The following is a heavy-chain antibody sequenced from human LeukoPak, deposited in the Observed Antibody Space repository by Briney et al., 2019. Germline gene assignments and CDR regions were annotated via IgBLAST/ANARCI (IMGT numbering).Heavy chain of an antibody. D-gene: IGHD1-26*01. Sequence: GGSLRLSCAASGFNFNSYSMNWVRQAPGKGLEWVSSISNDNNYIYYTDSVKGRFTISRDYANSSLYLQMTSLRAEDTAVYYCAKGGSHFQDWGQGTLVTVSS. J-gene: IGHJ1*01. V-gene: IGHV3-21*01. CDR2: ISNDNNYI. CDR3: AKGGSHFQD. CDR1: GFNFNSYS.